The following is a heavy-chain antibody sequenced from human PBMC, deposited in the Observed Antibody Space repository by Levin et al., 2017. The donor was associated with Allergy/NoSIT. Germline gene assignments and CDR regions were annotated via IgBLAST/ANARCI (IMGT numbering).Heavy chain of an antibody. J-gene: IGHJ5*01. CDR1: GFTFSSYA. CDR3: AGDGYSSGWLTFHS. D-gene: IGHD6-19*01. Sequence: SCAASGFTFSSYAMHWVRQAPGKGLEWVAVISYDGSNKYYADSVKGRFTISRDNSKNTLYLQMNSLRAEDTAVYYCAGDGYSSGWLTFHSWGPGPLVTV. CDR2: ISYDGSNK. V-gene: IGHV3-30-3*01.